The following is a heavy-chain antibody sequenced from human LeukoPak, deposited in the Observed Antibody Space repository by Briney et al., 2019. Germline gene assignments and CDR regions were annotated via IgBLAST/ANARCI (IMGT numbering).Heavy chain of an antibody. CDR2: IIPIFGTA. CDR3: ARESSITIFGVVIVYFDY. CDR1: GGTFSSYA. V-gene: IGHV1-69*13. D-gene: IGHD3-3*01. J-gene: IGHJ4*02. Sequence: SVKVSCKASGGTFSSYAISWVRQAPGQGLEWMGGIIPIFGTANYAQKFQGRVTITADESTSTAYMELSSLRSEDTAVYYCARESSITIFGVVIVYFDYWGQGTLVTVSS.